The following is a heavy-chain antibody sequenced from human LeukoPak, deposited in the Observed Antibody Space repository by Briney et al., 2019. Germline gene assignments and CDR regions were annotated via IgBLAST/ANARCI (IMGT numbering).Heavy chain of an antibody. V-gene: IGHV1-24*01. D-gene: IGHD3-22*01. CDR3: ARGGYYDSSGYYNY. Sequence: ASVKVSRKVSGYTLTELSMHWVRQAPGKGLEWMGGFDPEDGETIYAQKFQGRVTMTEDTSTDTAYMGLSSLRSEDTAVYYCARGGYYDSSGYYNYWGQGTLVTVSS. CDR1: GYTLTELS. CDR2: FDPEDGET. J-gene: IGHJ4*02.